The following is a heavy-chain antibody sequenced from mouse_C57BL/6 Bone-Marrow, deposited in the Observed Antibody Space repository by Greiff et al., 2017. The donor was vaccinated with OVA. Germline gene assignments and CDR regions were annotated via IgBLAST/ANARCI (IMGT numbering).Heavy chain of an antibody. J-gene: IGHJ2*01. D-gene: IGHD2-12*01. V-gene: IGHV1-81*01. Sequence: QVQLQQSGAELARPGASVKLSCKASGYTFTSYGISWVKQRTGQGLEWIGEIYPRSGTTYYNEKFKGKATLTADKSSSTAYMELRSLTSEDSAVYFCARSHYYNYFDYWGQGTTLTVSA. CDR1: GYTFTSYG. CDR3: ARSHYYNYFDY. CDR2: IYPRSGTT.